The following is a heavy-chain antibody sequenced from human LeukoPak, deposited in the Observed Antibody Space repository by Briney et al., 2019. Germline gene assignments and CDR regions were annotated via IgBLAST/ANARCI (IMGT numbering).Heavy chain of an antibody. CDR3: GRFTRSGDSVY. CDR2: IKQDGSEK. CDR1: GFTFSSYW. V-gene: IGHV3-7*04. D-gene: IGHD7-27*01. Sequence: GGSLRLSCAASGFTFSSYWMGWVRQAPGKGLEWVANIKQDGSEKQYVDSVKGRFAISRDNAENSLYLQMNSLKAEDTAVYYCGRFTRSGDSVYWGQGTLVTVSS. J-gene: IGHJ4*02.